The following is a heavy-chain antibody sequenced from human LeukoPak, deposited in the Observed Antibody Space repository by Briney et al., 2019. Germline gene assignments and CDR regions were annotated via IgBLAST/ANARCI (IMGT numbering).Heavy chain of an antibody. D-gene: IGHD2-21*02. CDR2: IDPSDSYT. V-gene: IGHV5-10-1*01. Sequence: GESLKISCKGSGYSFTSYWISWVRQMPGKGLEWMGRIDPSDSYTNYSPSFQGHVTISADKSISTAYLQWSSLKASDTAMYYCARLEGPAYCGGDCYYSDYWGQGTLVTVSS. CDR1: GYSFTSYW. CDR3: ARLEGPAYCGGDCYYSDY. J-gene: IGHJ4*02.